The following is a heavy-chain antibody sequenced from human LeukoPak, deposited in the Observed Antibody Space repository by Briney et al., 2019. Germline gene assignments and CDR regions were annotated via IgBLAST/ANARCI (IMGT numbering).Heavy chain of an antibody. CDR1: GYTFTSYY. J-gene: IGHJ4*02. Sequence: ASVKVSCKASGYTFTSYYMHWVRQAPGQGLEWMGIINPSGDSTSYAQKFQGRVTMTRDTSTSTVYMELSSLRSEDTAVYYCARDRLTPPGFDYWGQGTLVTVSS. V-gene: IGHV1-46*01. CDR3: ARDRLTPPGFDY. D-gene: IGHD3-22*01. CDR2: INPSGDST.